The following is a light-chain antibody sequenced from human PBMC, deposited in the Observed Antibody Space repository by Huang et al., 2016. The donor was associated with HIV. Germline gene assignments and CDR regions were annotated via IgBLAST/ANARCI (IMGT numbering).Light chain of an antibody. CDR1: QDFSTY. CDR3: QQYDNLPWT. J-gene: IGKJ1*01. CDR2: AAS. Sequence: DIQMTQSPSSLSASVGDRVTITCQANQDFSTYLNWYQQKPGNAPKVLIYAASNLETGVPSRCSGSGSGTDFTFTISSLQPGDIATYYCQQYDNLPWTFGQGTKVEIK. V-gene: IGKV1-33*01.